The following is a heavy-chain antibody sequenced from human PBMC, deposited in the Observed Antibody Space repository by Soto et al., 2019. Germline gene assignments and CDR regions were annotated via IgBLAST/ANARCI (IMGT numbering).Heavy chain of an antibody. CDR3: ARERGDDHWIDP. J-gene: IGHJ5*02. CDR2: VENSGST. D-gene: IGHD2-21*01. V-gene: IGHV4-61*01. Sequence: PSETLSLTCSVSGGSVSIESYYLSWIRQTPGKGLEWIGNVENSGSTKYNPSLKSRVTISVDTSKNQFSLKLRSVTGADKAVYYCARERGDDHWIDPWGQGRLFTVSS. CDR1: GGSVSIESYY.